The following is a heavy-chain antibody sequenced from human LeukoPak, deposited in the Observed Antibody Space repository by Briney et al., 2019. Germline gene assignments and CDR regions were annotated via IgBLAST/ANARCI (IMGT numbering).Heavy chain of an antibody. V-gene: IGHV3-30*01. J-gene: IGHJ4*02. CDR3: ARASYDVWSGYYTPIGY. Sequence: GGSLRLSCAASGFTFSSYAMLWARRAPGRGVVWVAVISYDGSNKYYADSVKGRFTISRDNSKNTLYLQMNSLRAEDTAVYYGARASYDVWSGYYTPIGYWGQGTLVTVSS. D-gene: IGHD3-3*01. CDR2: ISYDGSNK. CDR1: GFTFSSYA.